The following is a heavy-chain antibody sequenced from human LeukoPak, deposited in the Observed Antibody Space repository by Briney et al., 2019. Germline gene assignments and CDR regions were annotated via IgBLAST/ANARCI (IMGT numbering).Heavy chain of an antibody. CDR3: ARDRGYSSSWGDY. D-gene: IGHD6-13*01. V-gene: IGHV3-21*01. CDR1: GFTFSSYS. Sequence: GGSLRLSCAASGFTFSSYSMNWVRQAPGKGLEWVSSISSSSSYICYADSVKGRFTISRDNAKNSLYLQMNSLRAEDTAVYYCARDRGYSSSWGDYWGQGTLVTVSS. CDR2: ISSSSSYI. J-gene: IGHJ4*02.